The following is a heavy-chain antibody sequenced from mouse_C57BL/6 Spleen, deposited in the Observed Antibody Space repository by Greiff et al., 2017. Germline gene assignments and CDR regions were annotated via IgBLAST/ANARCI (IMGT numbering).Heavy chain of an antibody. CDR2: IYPGDGDT. D-gene: IGHD2-3*01. J-gene: IGHJ4*01. CDR1: GYAFSSYW. CDR3: ERSGGDGYYTYYYAKDG. Sequence: QVQLKESGAELVKPGASVKISCKASGYAFSSYWMNWVKQRPGKGLEWIGQIYPGDGDTNYNGKFKGKATLTADKSSSTAYMQLSSLTSEDAAVYVCERSGGDGYYTYYYAKDGWGQGTSVTVSS. V-gene: IGHV1-80*01.